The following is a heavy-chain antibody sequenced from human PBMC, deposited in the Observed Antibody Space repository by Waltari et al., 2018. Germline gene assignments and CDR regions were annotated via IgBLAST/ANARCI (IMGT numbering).Heavy chain of an antibody. Sequence: QVQLQQWGAGLLKPSETLSLTCAVYGGSFRGYYWSWVRQPPGKGLEWIGEINHSGSTNYNPSLKSRVTISVDTSKNQFSLKLSSVTAADTAVYYCARPLRGYSYGYPLTTWGQGTTVTVSS. CDR2: INHSGST. CDR1: GGSFRGYY. CDR3: ARPLRGYSYGYPLTT. J-gene: IGHJ6*02. D-gene: IGHD5-18*01. V-gene: IGHV4-34*01.